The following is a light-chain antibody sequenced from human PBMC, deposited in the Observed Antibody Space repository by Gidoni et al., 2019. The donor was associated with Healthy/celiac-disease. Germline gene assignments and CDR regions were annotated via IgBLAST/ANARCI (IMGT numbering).Light chain of an antibody. V-gene: IGKV3D-20*01. Sequence: ELVLTQSPATLSLSPGESATLSCGASQSVSSNYVAWYQQKPGLAPRLLFYDAFRRVTGIPDRFSASGSGTDFTLTISRLEPEDFAVYYCQQYGSSSTWAFGQGTKVEI. CDR2: DAF. CDR1: QSVSSNY. CDR3: QQYGSSSTWA. J-gene: IGKJ1*01.